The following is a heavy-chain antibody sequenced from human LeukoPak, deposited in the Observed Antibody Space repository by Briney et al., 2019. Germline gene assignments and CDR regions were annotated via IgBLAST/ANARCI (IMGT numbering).Heavy chain of an antibody. CDR2: ISGSGGST. J-gene: IGHJ4*02. CDR1: GFTFSSYA. Sequence: GGSLRLSCAASGFTFSSYAMSWVRQAPGKGLEWVSAISGSGGSTYYADSVKGRFTISRDNSKNTLYLQMNSLRAEDTAVYYRAKSTLLRARTTPFDYWGQGTLVTVSS. D-gene: IGHD4-17*01. CDR3: AKSTLLRARTTPFDY. V-gene: IGHV3-23*01.